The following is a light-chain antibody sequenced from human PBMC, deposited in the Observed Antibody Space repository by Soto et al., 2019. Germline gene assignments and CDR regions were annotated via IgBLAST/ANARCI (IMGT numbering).Light chain of an antibody. CDR1: SSNIGSNT. Sequence: QAVVTQPLSASASPGQRVTISCSEGSSNIGSNTVAWYQHLPGTAPPRLIFTAGQRPSGVPGRFSGSKSGTSASLAISGLQSEDEADYYCSAWDNSLNGYVFGPGTKLTVL. CDR2: TAG. CDR3: SAWDNSLNGYV. V-gene: IGLV1-44*01. J-gene: IGLJ1*01.